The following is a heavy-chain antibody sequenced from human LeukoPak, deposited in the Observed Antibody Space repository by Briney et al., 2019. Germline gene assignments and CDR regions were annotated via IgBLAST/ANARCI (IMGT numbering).Heavy chain of an antibody. J-gene: IGHJ4*02. V-gene: IGHV4-59*01. CDR2: IYYSGST. CDR3: ARSIAAAGKRFDY. D-gene: IGHD6-13*01. Sequence: SETLSLTCTVSGGSISSYYRSWIRQPPGKGLEWIGYIYYSGSTNYNPSLKSRVTISVDTSKNQFSLKLSSVTAADTAVYYCARSIAAAGKRFDYWGQGTLVTVSS. CDR1: GGSISSYY.